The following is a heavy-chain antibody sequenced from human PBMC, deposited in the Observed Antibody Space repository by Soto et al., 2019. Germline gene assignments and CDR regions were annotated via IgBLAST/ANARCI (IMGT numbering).Heavy chain of an antibody. J-gene: IGHJ6*03. V-gene: IGHV1-18*01. D-gene: IGHD4-17*01. Sequence: QVQLVQSGAEVKKPGASVKVSCKASGYTFTSYGISWVRQAPGQGLGWMGWISAYNGNTNYAQKLQGRVTMPTDTSTSTAYMELRRLRSDDTAVYYCARDPPTAYGDYALTLYYYYYYMDVWGKGTTVTVSS. CDR3: ARDPPTAYGDYALTLYYYYYYMDV. CDR1: GYTFTSYG. CDR2: ISAYNGNT.